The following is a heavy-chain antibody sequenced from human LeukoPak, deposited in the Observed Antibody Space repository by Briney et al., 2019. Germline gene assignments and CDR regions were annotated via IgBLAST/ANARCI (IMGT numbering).Heavy chain of an antibody. CDR3: ARGSTWSYYYYYMDV. CDR1: GGPITSHY. Sequence: PSETLSLTCTVSGGPITSHYWSWIRQPPGKGLEWIGYISTSGSTNYNPSLKSRVTISLDRSKNQFSLILSSVTAADTAVYFCARGSTWSYYYYYMDVWGKGTSVTVSS. V-gene: IGHV4-4*09. J-gene: IGHJ6*03. CDR2: ISTSGST. D-gene: IGHD6-13*01.